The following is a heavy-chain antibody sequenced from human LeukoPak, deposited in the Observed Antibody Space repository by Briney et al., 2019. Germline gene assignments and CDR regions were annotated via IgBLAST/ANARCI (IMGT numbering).Heavy chain of an antibody. Sequence: PSETLSLTCAVYGGSFSGYYWSWIRQPPGKGLEWIGEINHSGSTNYNPSLKSRVTISVDTSKNQFSLKLSSVTAADTAVYYCARDKVTMVQGVTHIHYGMDVWGQGTTVTVSS. CDR3: ARDKVTMVQGVTHIHYGMDV. V-gene: IGHV4-34*01. CDR1: GGSFSGYY. D-gene: IGHD3-10*01. J-gene: IGHJ6*02. CDR2: INHSGST.